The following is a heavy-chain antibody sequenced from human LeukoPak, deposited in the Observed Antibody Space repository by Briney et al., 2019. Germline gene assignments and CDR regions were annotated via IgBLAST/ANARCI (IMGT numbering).Heavy chain of an antibody. CDR2: ISSSGSTI. CDR3: ARVDIVVVVAATKSGYYFDY. Sequence: PGGSLRLSCAASGFTFSSYEMNWVRQAPGKGLEWVSYISSSGSTIYYADSVKGRFTISRDNAKNSLYQQMNSLRAEDTAVYYCARVDIVVVVAATKSGYYFDYWGQGTLVTVSS. J-gene: IGHJ4*02. CDR1: GFTFSSYE. V-gene: IGHV3-48*03. D-gene: IGHD2-15*01.